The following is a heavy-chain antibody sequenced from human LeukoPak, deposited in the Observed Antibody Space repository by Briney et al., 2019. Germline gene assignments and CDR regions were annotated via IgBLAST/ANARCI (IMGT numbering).Heavy chain of an antibody. CDR2: IKEDGSEK. CDR3: AREDIYDVHFDY. V-gene: IGHV3-7*01. D-gene: IGHD5/OR15-5a*01. CDR1: GFTFSNDW. J-gene: IGHJ4*02. Sequence: QAGGSLRLSCAASGFTFSNDWMSWVRQAPGKGLEWVANIKEDGSEKYYEDSVKGRFTISRDNAKNSLYLQMDSLRVEDTAVYYCAREDIYDVHFDYWGQGSLVTVSS.